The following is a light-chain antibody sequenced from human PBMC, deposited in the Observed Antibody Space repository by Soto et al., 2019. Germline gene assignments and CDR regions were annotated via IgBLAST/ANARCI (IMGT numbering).Light chain of an antibody. CDR3: QQYNSYSPLT. J-gene: IGKJ4*01. CDR2: KAS. V-gene: IGKV1-5*03. Sequence: DVQMTQSPSTLSASVGDRVTITCRASQTITNRLAWYQQKAGKAPKLLIYKASSLETGVLSRFSGSGAETEFTLTIISLQPYDVATYYCQQYNSYSPLTFGGGTKVEIK. CDR1: QTITNR.